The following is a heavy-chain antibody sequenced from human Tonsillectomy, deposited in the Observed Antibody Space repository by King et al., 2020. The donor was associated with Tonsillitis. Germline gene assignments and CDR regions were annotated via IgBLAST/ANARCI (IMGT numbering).Heavy chain of an antibody. J-gene: IGHJ3*02. V-gene: IGHV5-51*03. D-gene: IGHD3-22*01. CDR2: IYPGDSDT. Sequence: EIQLVQSGAEVKKPGESLKISCRGSGYRFTSYWIGWVRQMPGKGLEWMGIIYPGDSDTRYSPSFQGQVTISGDESISTAYLQWSSLAASDTAIYYCARYLRHYYDSSGYDDAFDIWGQGTMVTVSS. CDR3: ARYLRHYYDSSGYDDAFDI. CDR1: GYRFTSYW.